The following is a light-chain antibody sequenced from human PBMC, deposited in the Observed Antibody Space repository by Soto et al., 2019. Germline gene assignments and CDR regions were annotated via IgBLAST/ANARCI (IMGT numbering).Light chain of an antibody. CDR3: QHRDNWPPGAA. CDR2: DAF. J-gene: IGKJ4*01. V-gene: IGKV3-11*01. Sequence: EIVLTQSPATLSLSPGDRATLSCRASQNINTFLAWYQQKPGQAPRRLIYDAFKRATGIPARLSGSGSGTDFTLTISILEPEDFAVDYCQHRDNWPPGAAFGGGTKVEIK. CDR1: QNINTF.